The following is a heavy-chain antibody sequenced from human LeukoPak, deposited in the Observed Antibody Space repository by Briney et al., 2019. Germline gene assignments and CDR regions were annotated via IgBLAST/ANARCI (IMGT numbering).Heavy chain of an antibody. V-gene: IGHV3-23*01. CDR2: ISGSGGST. D-gene: IGHD6-6*01. Sequence: GGSLRLSCAASGFTFSSYAMSWVRQAPGKGLEWVSAISGSGGSTYYADSVKGRFTISRDNAKNTLYLQMNSLRAEDTAVYYCARGYGSSRGWYWGQGTLVTVSS. CDR1: GFTFSSYA. J-gene: IGHJ4*02. CDR3: ARGYGSSRGWY.